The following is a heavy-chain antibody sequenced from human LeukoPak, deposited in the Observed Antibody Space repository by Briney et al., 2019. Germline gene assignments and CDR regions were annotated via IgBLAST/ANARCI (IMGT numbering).Heavy chain of an antibody. D-gene: IGHD6-19*01. J-gene: IGHJ5*02. V-gene: IGHV4-61*01. CDR1: GGSVTSGSYY. CDR2: ISYRGST. CDR3: ARNAAVATSRSWFDP. Sequence: SETLSLTCSVSGGSVTSGSYYWSWIRQPPGKELEWIGYISYRGSTNYNPSLESRVTMSVDTSKNKFTLKLSSVTAADTAVYYCARNAAVATSRSWFDPWGQGSLVTVSS.